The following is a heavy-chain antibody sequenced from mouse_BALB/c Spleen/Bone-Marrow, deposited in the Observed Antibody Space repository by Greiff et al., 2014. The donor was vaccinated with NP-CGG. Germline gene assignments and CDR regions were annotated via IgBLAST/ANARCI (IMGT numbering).Heavy chain of an antibody. D-gene: IGHD1-1*01. J-gene: IGHJ2*01. Sequence: VQLKESGPDLVKPSQSVSLTCTVTAYSITSDYGWHWIRQFPGNRLEWMAYIHYSGNTDYNPSLKSRISITRDTSKNQFFLQLYSVTTEDTATYYCARETAIVADFDYWGQGTTLTVSS. CDR3: ARETAIVADFDY. CDR2: IHYSGNT. V-gene: IGHV3-1*02. CDR1: AYSITSDYG.